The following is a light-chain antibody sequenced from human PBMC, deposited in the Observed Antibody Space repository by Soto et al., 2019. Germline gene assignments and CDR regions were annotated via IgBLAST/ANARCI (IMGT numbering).Light chain of an antibody. J-gene: IGKJ4*01. CDR3: QQCGSSPPT. CDR1: QSVSSRC. Sequence: EIVLTRSPGTLSLSPGERATLSCRASQSVSSRCLAWYQRKPGQAPRLLIYDASSRPTGIPDRFSGSGSGTDFTLTISRLEPEDFAVYYCQQCGSSPPTFGGGTKVEIK. V-gene: IGKV3-20*01. CDR2: DAS.